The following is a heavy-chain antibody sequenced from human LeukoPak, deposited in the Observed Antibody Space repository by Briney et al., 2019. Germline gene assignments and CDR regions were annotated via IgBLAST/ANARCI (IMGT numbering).Heavy chain of an antibody. CDR3: ARAPSEIGGYYPEYFRH. V-gene: IGHV3-74*01. J-gene: IGHJ1*01. CDR2: IKSDGST. Sequence: GGSLRLSCAASGFTFSSYWMHWVRQAPGKGLVWVSRIKSDGSTNYADSVKGRVTISRDNAKNTVSLQMNSLTAEDTGVYYCARAPSEIGGYYPEYFRHWGQGTLVTVSS. CDR1: GFTFSSYW. D-gene: IGHD3-22*01.